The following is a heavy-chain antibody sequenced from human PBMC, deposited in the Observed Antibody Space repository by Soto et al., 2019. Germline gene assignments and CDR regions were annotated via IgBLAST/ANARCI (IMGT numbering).Heavy chain of an antibody. CDR1: GFTFSSYG. V-gene: IGHV3-33*01. CDR2: IWYDGSNK. D-gene: IGHD6-6*01. Sequence: GGSLRLSCAASGFTFSSYGMHWVRQAPGKGLEWVAVIWYDGSNKYYADSVKGRFTISRDNSKNTLYLQMNSLRAEDTAVYYCARDLSSGLIGSSSSTLDYWGHGTLVTVSS. CDR3: ARDLSSGLIGSSSSTLDY. J-gene: IGHJ4*01.